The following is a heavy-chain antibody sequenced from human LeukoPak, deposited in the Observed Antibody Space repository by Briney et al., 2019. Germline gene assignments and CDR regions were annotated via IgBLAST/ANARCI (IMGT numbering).Heavy chain of an antibody. CDR1: GLTFSGYA. V-gene: IGHV3-64*01. CDR2: ISSNGSGT. Sequence: GGSLRLSCAASGLTFSGYAMHWVRQAPGKGLEYFSAISSNGSGTYYANSVKGRFTISRDNSKNSLYLQMGSLRGEDTAVYYCATRYAYWGQGTMVTVSS. J-gene: IGHJ4*02. D-gene: IGHD3-16*01. CDR3: ATRYAY.